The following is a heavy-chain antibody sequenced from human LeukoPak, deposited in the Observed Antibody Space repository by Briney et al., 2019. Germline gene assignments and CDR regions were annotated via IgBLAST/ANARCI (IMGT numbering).Heavy chain of an antibody. J-gene: IGHJ5*02. Sequence: SETLSLTCAVYGGSFSGYSWSWIRQPPGKGLEWIGEINHSGSTNYNPSLKSRVTVSLDTSQNQFSLKLSSVTAADTAVYYCATVVVPGWFDPWGQGTLVTVSS. CDR3: ATVVVPGWFDP. V-gene: IGHV4-34*01. CDR1: GGSFSGYS. D-gene: IGHD2-15*01. CDR2: INHSGST.